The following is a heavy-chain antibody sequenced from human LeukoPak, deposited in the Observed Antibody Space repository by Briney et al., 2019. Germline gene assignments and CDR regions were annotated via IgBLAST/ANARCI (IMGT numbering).Heavy chain of an antibody. CDR1: GGSISSSTNW. Sequence: SETLSLTCAVSGGSISSSTNWWTWVRQPPGKGLEWIGEIYHSGSTNYNPSLRSRVTMSVDKSKNQFSLRLNFMTAADTAVYYCLHGGNCGDWVYWGQGTLVIVSS. V-gene: IGHV4-4*02. CDR2: IYHSGST. J-gene: IGHJ4*02. CDR3: LHGGNCGDWVY. D-gene: IGHD4-23*01.